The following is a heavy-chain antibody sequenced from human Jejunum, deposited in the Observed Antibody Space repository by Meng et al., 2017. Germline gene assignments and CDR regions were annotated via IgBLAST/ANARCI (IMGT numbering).Heavy chain of an antibody. Sequence: QVQLGQTGAEWKKPGAAGKGAGMASGYPFISYPITWVRHAPGQGPEWMGWINTSTGKPTYAQGFTGRFAFSLDISVNTAYLEISSLKGDDTAMYYCAREKWQHGSSFDVWGQGTLVTVSS. D-gene: IGHD6-6*01. J-gene: IGHJ4*02. CDR2: INTSTGKP. CDR3: AREKWQHGSSFDV. V-gene: IGHV7-4-1*02. CDR1: GYPFISYP.